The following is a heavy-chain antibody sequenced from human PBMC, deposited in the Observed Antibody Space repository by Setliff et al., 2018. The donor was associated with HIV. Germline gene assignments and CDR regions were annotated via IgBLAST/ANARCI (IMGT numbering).Heavy chain of an antibody. CDR3: ARVLAVAGTDPPGDY. D-gene: IGHD6-19*01. J-gene: IGHJ4*02. CDR1: GFNLVDYG. Sequence: GESLKISCAASGFNLVDYGMSWVRQAPGKGLEWVSGTNWDGSSTHYADSVKGRFTLSRDNAKNCVYLQMNSLRAEDTALYYCARVLAVAGTDPPGDYWSQGTLVTVSS. CDR2: TNWDGSST. V-gene: IGHV3-20*04.